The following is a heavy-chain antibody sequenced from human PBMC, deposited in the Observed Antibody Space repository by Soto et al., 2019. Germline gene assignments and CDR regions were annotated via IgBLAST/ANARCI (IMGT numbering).Heavy chain of an antibody. CDR2: IYYSGST. CDR3: ARGLYDSSGYYYVGDAFDI. D-gene: IGHD3-22*01. J-gene: IGHJ3*02. V-gene: IGHV4-31*03. Sequence: SETLSLTCTVSGGSISSGGYYWSWIRQHPGKGPEWIGYIYYSGSTYYNPSLKSRVTISVDTSQNQFSLKLSSVTAADTAVYYCARGLYDSSGYYYVGDAFDIWGQGTMVTVSS. CDR1: GGSISSGGYY.